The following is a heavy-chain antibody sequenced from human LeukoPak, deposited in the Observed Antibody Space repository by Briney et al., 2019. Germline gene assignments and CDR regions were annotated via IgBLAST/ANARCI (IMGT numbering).Heavy chain of an antibody. CDR3: ATSNGYCSSTSCYARFAYYYGMDV. V-gene: IGHV1-69*04. CDR2: IIPILGIA. D-gene: IGHD2-2*01. J-gene: IGHJ6*02. CDR1: GGTFSSYA. Sequence: GSSVKVSCKASGGTFSSYAISWVRQAPGQGLEWMGRIIPILGIANYAQKFQGRVTITADKSTSTAYMELSSLRSEDTAVYYCATSNGYCSSTSCYARFAYYYGMDVWGQGTTVTVSS.